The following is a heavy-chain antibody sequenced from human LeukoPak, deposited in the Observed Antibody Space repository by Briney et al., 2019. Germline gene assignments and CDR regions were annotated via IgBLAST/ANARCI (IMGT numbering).Heavy chain of an antibody. V-gene: IGHV4-59*10. CDR1: GGSFSGYY. J-gene: IGHJ5*02. CDR2: IYTSGST. Sequence: PSETLSLTCAVYGGSFSGYYWSWIRQPAGKGLEWIGRIYTSGSTNYNPSLKSRVTISVDTSKNQFSLKLSSVTAADTAVYYCARGYDAFDPWGQGTLVTVSS. CDR3: ARGYDAFDP. D-gene: IGHD3-3*01.